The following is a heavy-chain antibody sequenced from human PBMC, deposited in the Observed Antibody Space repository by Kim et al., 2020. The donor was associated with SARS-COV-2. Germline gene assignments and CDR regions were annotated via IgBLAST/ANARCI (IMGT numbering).Heavy chain of an antibody. D-gene: IGHD6-13*01. CDR2: IIPIFGTA. J-gene: IGHJ4*02. CDR1: GGTFSSYA. V-gene: IGHV1-69*13. Sequence: SVKVSCKASGGTFSSYAISWVRQAPGQGLEWMGGIIPIFGTANYAQKFQGRVTITADESTSTAYMELSSLRSEDTAVYYCASLIAAAGKGGGYYFDYWGQGTLVTVSS. CDR3: ASLIAAAGKGGGYYFDY.